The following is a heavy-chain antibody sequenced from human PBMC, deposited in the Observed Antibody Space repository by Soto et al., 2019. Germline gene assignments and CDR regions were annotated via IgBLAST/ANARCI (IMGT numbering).Heavy chain of an antibody. D-gene: IGHD6-13*01. V-gene: IGHV4-59*01. J-gene: IGHJ4*02. Sequence: SETLSLTCIVSTGSISGYFWSWIRQPPGKGLEWIAFIYDSGSTNYNPSLKSRVSTSVDTSKNQFSLKLSSVTAADTAVYYCARGWSSSWPYWGQGTPVTVSS. CDR3: ARGWSSSWPY. CDR1: TGSISGYF. CDR2: IYDSGST.